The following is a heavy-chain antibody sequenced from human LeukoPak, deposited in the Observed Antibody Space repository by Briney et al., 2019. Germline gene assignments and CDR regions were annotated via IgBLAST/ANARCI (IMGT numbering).Heavy chain of an antibody. J-gene: IGHJ6*03. CDR2: ISTSGSA. Sequence: SETLSLTCTVSGGSISTYYWSWVRQPAGKGLDWIGRISTSGSANYNPSLKSRVTMSVDTSKNQFSLKLSSVTAADTAVYYWAREVSQYSYYYMDVGGKGTTVTVSS. V-gene: IGHV4-4*07. D-gene: IGHD2/OR15-2a*01. CDR3: AREVSQYSYYYMDV. CDR1: GGSISTYY.